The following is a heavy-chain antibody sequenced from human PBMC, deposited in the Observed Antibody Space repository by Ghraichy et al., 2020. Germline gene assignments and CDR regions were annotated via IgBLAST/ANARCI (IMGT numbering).Heavy chain of an antibody. Sequence: LSLTCTVSGGSISSGGYYWSWIRQHPGKGLEWIGYIYYSGSTYYNPSLKSRVTISVDTSKNQFSLKLSSVTAADTAVYYCARDRIVVVPAATTYYYYGMDVWGQGTTVTVSS. CDR1: GGSISSGGYY. J-gene: IGHJ6*02. V-gene: IGHV4-31*03. CDR2: IYYSGST. D-gene: IGHD2-2*01. CDR3: ARDRIVVVPAATTYYYYGMDV.